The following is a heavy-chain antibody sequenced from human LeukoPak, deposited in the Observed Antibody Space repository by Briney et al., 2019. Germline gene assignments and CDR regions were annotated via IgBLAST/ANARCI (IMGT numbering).Heavy chain of an antibody. CDR1: GYTFTSYY. Sequence: ASVKVSCKASGYTFTSYYMHWVRQAPGQGLEWMGIINPSGGSTSYAQKFQGRVTMTRDMSTSTVYMELSSLRSEDTAVYYCARDRSYPRGSYYFDYWGQGTLVTVSS. V-gene: IGHV1-46*01. CDR3: ARDRSYPRGSYYFDY. CDR2: INPSGGST. D-gene: IGHD1-26*01. J-gene: IGHJ4*02.